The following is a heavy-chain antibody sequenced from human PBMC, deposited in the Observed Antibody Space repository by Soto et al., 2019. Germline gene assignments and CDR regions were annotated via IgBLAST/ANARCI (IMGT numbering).Heavy chain of an antibody. CDR2: INHSGRT. V-gene: IGHV4-34*01. D-gene: IGHD3-10*01. Sequence: QVQLQQWGAGLLKPSETLSLTCAVYGGSFSGYYWSWIRQPPGKGLEWIGEINHSGRTNYNPSLKSRVTISVDTSKNQFSLKLSSVTAADTAVYYCASPHRGVHDYWGQGTLVTVSS. CDR1: GGSFSGYY. J-gene: IGHJ4*02. CDR3: ASPHRGVHDY.